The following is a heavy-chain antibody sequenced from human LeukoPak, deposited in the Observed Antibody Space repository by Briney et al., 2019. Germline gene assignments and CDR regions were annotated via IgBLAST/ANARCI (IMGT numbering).Heavy chain of an antibody. CDR1: GFAFSNYW. J-gene: IGHJ2*01. V-gene: IGHV4-4*02. CDR3: ARDLRVNGESWWYFDL. Sequence: PGGSQRLSCEASGFAFSNYWIHWVRQAPGKGLEWIGEIYHSGNTNYNPSLESRVTISVDRSKNHFSLKVNSMTAADTAVYHCARDLRVNGESWWYFDLWGRGTLVTVSS. D-gene: IGHD2-8*01. CDR2: IYHSGNT.